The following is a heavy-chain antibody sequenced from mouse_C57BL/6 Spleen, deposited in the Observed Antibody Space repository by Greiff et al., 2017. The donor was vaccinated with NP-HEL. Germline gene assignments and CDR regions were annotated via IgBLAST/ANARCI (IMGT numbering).Heavy chain of an antibody. CDR3: ARIYGSSYDAMDY. CDR1: GYTFTSYW. J-gene: IGHJ4*01. Sequence: VQLQQPGAELVMPGASVKLSCKASGYTFTSYWMHWVKQRPGQGLEWIGEIDPSDSYTNYNQKFKGKSTLTVDKSSSTAYMQLSSLTSEDSAVYYCARIYGSSYDAMDYWGQGTSGTVSS. CDR2: IDPSDSYT. V-gene: IGHV1-69*01. D-gene: IGHD1-1*01.